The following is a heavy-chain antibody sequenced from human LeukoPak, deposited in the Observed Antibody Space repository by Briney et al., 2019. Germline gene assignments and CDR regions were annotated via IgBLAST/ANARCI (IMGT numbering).Heavy chain of an antibody. D-gene: IGHD3-3*01. CDR2: ISGSSHYI. CDR3: ARSARLMKGVVEVTALDD. V-gene: IGHV3-21*01. CDR1: GFTFSAYS. Sequence: PGGSLRLSCAASGFTFSAYSVNWVRQAPGKGLEWVSSISGSSHYIYYADSVKGRFTIARDNAKNSVYLEMNSLRADDTAVYYCARSARLMKGVVEVTALDDWGQGTLVTVSS. J-gene: IGHJ4*02.